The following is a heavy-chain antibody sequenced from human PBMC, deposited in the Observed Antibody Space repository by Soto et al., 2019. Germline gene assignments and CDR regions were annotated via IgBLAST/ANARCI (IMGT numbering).Heavy chain of an antibody. J-gene: IGHJ4*02. CDR2: INHSGST. D-gene: IGHD2-15*01. CDR1: GGSFSGYY. Sequence: SETLSLTCAVYGGSFSGYYWSWIRQPPGKGLEWIGEINHSGSTNYNPSLKSRVTISVDTSKNQFSLKLSSVTAADTAVYYCARGGCSGGSCFGYWGQGTLVTVS. CDR3: ARGGCSGGSCFGY. V-gene: IGHV4-34*01.